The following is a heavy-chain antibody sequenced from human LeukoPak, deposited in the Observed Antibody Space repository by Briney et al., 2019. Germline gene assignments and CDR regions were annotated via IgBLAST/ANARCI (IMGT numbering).Heavy chain of an antibody. V-gene: IGHV4-39*02. Sequence: SETLSLTCTVSGGSISSSSYYWGWIRQPPGKGLEWIGSIYYSGSTYYNPSLKSRVTISVDTSKNQFSLKLSSVTAADTAVYYCAREGRVRYFDWSHYYYYGMDVWGQGTTVTVSS. CDR1: GGSISSSSYY. D-gene: IGHD3-9*01. CDR2: IYYSGST. J-gene: IGHJ6*02. CDR3: AREGRVRYFDWSHYYYYGMDV.